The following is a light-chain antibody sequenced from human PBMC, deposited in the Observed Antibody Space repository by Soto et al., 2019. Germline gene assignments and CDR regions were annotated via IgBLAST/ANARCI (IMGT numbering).Light chain of an antibody. CDR1: QGISTT. J-gene: IGKJ4*01. Sequence: DIQMTQSPSSLSASVGDRVTITCRANQGISTTLAWFQQKPGNAPKSLIYAASTLQTGVPSRFSGSGSGTDFIFTLSSRQPEDLATYYCQQYKTYPFTFGGGTKVEIK. CDR3: QQYKTYPFT. V-gene: IGKV1-16*01. CDR2: AAS.